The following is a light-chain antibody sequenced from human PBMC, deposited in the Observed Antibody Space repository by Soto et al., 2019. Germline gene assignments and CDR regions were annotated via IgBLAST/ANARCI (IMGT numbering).Light chain of an antibody. CDR1: QSVSSSY. CDR3: KHYRTS. J-gene: IGKJ4*01. CDR2: GAS. Sequence: EIVLTQSPGTLSLSPGERATLSCRASQSVSSSYLAWYQQKPGQAPRQLIYGASSRATGIPDRFSGSGSVTDFTLTITRLEPEAFAVYYCKHYRTSFGGGTRVEIK. V-gene: IGKV3-20*01.